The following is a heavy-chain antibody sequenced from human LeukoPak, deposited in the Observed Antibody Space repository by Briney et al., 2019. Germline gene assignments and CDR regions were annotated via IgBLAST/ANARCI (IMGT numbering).Heavy chain of an antibody. CDR3: ARALDSSSWWDY. CDR1: GYTFSNYA. D-gene: IGHD6-13*01. J-gene: IGHJ4*02. CDR2: ISGYNGNT. V-gene: IGHV1-18*01. Sequence: ASVKVSCKASGYTFSNYAISWVRQAPGQGLEWMGWISGYNGNTNYAQKLQGRVTMTTDTSTSTAYMELRSLRPDDTAVYYCARALDSSSWWDYWGQGTLVTVSS.